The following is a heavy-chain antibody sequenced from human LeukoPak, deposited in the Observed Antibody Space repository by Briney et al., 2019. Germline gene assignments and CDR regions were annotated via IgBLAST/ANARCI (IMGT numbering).Heavy chain of an antibody. CDR3: ARGPVRWELPHYFDY. J-gene: IGHJ4*02. V-gene: IGHV1-8*03. CDR2: MNPNSGNT. D-gene: IGHD1-26*01. CDR1: GYTFTGYY. Sequence: ASVKVSCKASGYTFTGYYMHWVRQATGQGLEWMGWMNPNSGNTGYAQKFQGRVTITRNTSISTAYMELSSLRSEDTAVYYCARGPVRWELPHYFDYWGQGTLVTVSS.